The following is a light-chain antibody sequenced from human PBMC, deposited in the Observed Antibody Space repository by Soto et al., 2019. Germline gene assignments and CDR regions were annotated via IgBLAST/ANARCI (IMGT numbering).Light chain of an antibody. CDR1: EDITKA. J-gene: IGKJ2*01. Sequence: DIQMTQSPSSLSAPVGDRVTITCRASEDITKALAWFQQKPGKAPKSLIYDASSLQSGVPSKFTGSGSGTDFNLTISSQQPEDFATYYCQQYKSYPSTVGQVTRLEIK. V-gene: IGKV1-16*02. CDR2: DAS. CDR3: QQYKSYPST.